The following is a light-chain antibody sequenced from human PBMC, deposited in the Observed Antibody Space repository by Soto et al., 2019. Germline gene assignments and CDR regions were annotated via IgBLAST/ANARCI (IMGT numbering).Light chain of an antibody. J-gene: IGLJ2*01. CDR3: SSYTSSNTLEV. Sequence: QSALIQPASESGSPGQSITISCTGTSSDVGGSNYVSWYQHHPHRAPKLLIYEVSYRPSGVSNRFSGSKSGNMASLTISGLQAEDEADYYCSSYTSSNTLEVFGSGTKLTVL. V-gene: IGLV2-14*01. CDR2: EVS. CDR1: SSDVGGSNY.